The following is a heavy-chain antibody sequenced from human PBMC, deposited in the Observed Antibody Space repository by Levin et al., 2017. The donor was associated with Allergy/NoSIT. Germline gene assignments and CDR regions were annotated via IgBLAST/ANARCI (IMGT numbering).Heavy chain of an antibody. V-gene: IGHV1-69*01. D-gene: IGHD3-10*01. CDR2: IIPMLGTA. Sequence: KISCKTAGASFSSNAISWLRQAPGQGLEWMGGIIPMLGTANYAQKFQGRITVTADESTSTAYMELSSLRAEDPAMYYCARDVDRGRYYKNLPMSKKWFESWGQGTLVTVSS. J-gene: IGHJ5*01. CDR3: ARDVDRGRYYKNLPMSKKWFES. CDR1: GASFSSNA.